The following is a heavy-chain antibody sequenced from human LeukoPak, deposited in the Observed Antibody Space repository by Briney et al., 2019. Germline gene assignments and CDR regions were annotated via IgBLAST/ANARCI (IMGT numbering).Heavy chain of an antibody. CDR1: GASITSTSYY. CDR2: LYYSGTT. Sequence: KPSETLSLPCAVSGASITSTSYYWGWIRQPPGKGLEWVGSLYYSGTTYYNPSLKSRVTISVDTSKNQFSLRLSSVTAADTAVYYCVSAEGGSGWYRGYFDYWGQGTLVTVSS. J-gene: IGHJ4*02. V-gene: IGHV4-39*01. D-gene: IGHD6-13*01. CDR3: VSAEGGSGWYRGYFDY.